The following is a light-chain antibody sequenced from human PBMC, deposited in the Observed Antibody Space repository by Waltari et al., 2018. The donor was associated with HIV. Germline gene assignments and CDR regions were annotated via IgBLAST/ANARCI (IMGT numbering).Light chain of an antibody. V-gene: IGLV3-21*01. CDR3: QVWDSNSDQVV. CDR2: DDD. CDR1: NIGRKR. J-gene: IGLJ2*01. Sequence: SYVLTQSPSVSLAPGRTARLTCGGNNIGRKRVHWYQQKPGQDPVLAIYDDDDRPSGIPERLSGTTSENRAILTISGVEVGDEADYYCQVWDSNSDQVVFGGGTRLTVL.